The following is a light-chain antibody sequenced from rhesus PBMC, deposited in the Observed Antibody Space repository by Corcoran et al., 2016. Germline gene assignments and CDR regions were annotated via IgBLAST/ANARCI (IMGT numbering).Light chain of an antibody. J-gene: IGKJ2*01. Sequence: ETVVTQSPATLSLSPGERATLSCRASQSVGSYLAWYQQTPGQAPRLLIYGATGRATGIPDRFRGSGSVTDFTLTISSLEPEDVGVYYCQQSSNLYSFGQGTKVEIK. CDR3: QQSSNLYS. CDR2: GAT. CDR1: QSVGSY. V-gene: IGKV3-24*04.